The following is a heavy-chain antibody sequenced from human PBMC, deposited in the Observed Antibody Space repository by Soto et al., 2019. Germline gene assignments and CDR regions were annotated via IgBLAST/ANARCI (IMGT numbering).Heavy chain of an antibody. V-gene: IGHV4-59*01. CDR2: IYYSGST. CDR1: GGSITTYY. D-gene: IGHD6-13*01. CDR3: ARGHSNTWYYFDY. Sequence: SETLSLTCTVSGGSITTYYWTWIRQPPGKGLEWIGYIYYSGSTNFNPSLTSRVTISVGTSKNQFSLNLSSVTAADTAVYYCARGHSNTWYYFDYWGQGTLVTVSS. J-gene: IGHJ4*02.